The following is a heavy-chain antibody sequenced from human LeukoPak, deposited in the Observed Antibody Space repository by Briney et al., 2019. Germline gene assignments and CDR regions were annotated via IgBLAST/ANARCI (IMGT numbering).Heavy chain of an antibody. D-gene: IGHD4-17*01. CDR2: ISTSGRTT. CDR3: TRGVNGDSRFDP. Sequence: GGSLRLSCAASGLTFSSYEMNWVRRAPGKGLEWVSYISTSGRTTYYAGSVKGRFTISRDNAKNSLYLQMKSLRADDTAVYYCTRGVNGDSRFDPWGQGTLVTVSS. CDR1: GLTFSSYE. V-gene: IGHV3-48*03. J-gene: IGHJ5*02.